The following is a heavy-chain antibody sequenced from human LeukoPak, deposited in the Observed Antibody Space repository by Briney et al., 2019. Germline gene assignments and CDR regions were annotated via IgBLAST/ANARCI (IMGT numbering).Heavy chain of an antibody. D-gene: IGHD6-19*01. CDR3: TRDRFSSGWYLDN. CDR1: GFTFSNAW. Sequence: GGSLRLSCAASGFTFSNAWMSWVRQVPGEGLEWVGRIKSKTDGGTTNYAAPVKGRFTISRDDSQNTLYLQMNSLKTEDTAVYYCTRDRFSSGWYLDNWGQGTLVTVSS. CDR2: IKSKTDGGTT. V-gene: IGHV3-15*01. J-gene: IGHJ4*02.